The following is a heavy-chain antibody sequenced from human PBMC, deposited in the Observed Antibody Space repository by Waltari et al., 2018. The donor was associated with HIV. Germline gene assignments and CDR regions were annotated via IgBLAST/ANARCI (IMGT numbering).Heavy chain of an antibody. CDR2: ILFDGSNK. Sequence: QVQLVESGGGVVQPGRSLRLSCAASGFTFHAYALHWVRQAPGKGLEWVAVILFDGSNKYYAESVKGRFTISRDNSKNTLYLQMNSLRAEDTAVYYCARGERFLEWLPKGYWGQGTLVTVSS. J-gene: IGHJ4*02. D-gene: IGHD3-3*01. CDR1: GFTFHAYA. V-gene: IGHV3-30*01. CDR3: ARGERFLEWLPKGY.